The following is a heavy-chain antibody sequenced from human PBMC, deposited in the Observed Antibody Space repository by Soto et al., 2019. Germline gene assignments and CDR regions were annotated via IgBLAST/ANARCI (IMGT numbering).Heavy chain of an antibody. CDR3: ARRGRLVRLFDY. V-gene: IGHV1-8*01. D-gene: IGHD6-19*01. CDR2: MNPNSGNT. J-gene: IGHJ4*02. Sequence: QVQLVQSGAEVKKPGASVKVSCKASGYTFTSYDINWVRQATGQGLEWMGWMNPNSGNTGYAQKFQGRVTMTRNTSISTTYMELSSLRSEDTAVDYCARRGRLVRLFDYWGQGTLVTVSS. CDR1: GYTFTSYD.